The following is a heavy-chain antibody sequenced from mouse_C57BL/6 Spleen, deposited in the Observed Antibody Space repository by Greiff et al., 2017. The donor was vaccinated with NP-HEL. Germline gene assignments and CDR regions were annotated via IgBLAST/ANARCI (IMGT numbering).Heavy chain of an antibody. D-gene: IGHD1-1*01. Sequence: EVQLVESGGGLVKPGGFLKLSCAASGFTFSSYAMSWVRQTPEKRLEWVATISDGGSYNSYPDNVKGRFTNSRDNAKNNLYLQMSHLKSEYTAMYYCASPSPYYYYGSSWFAYWGQGTLVTVSA. CDR3: ASPSPYYYYGSSWFAY. CDR1: GFTFSSYA. CDR2: ISDGGSYN. J-gene: IGHJ3*01. V-gene: IGHV5-4*01.